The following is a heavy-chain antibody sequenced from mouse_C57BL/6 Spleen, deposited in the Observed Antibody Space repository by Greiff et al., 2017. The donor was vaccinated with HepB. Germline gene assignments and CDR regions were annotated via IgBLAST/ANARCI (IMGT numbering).Heavy chain of an antibody. D-gene: IGHD1-1*01. Sequence: EVKLMESGGGLVQPGGSLKLSCAASGFTFSDYGMHWVRQSPEKGLEWVAYISSGSSTIYYADTVKGRFTISRDNAKNTLFLQMTSLRSEDTAMYYCARDYGSSYGYFDVWGTGTTVTVSS. J-gene: IGHJ1*03. CDR3: ARDYGSSYGYFDV. CDR2: ISSGSSTI. CDR1: GFTFSDYG. V-gene: IGHV5-17*01.